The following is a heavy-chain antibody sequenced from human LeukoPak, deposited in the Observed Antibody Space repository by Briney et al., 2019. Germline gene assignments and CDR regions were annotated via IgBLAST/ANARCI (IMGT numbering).Heavy chain of an antibody. V-gene: IGHV3-15*01. CDR1: GFTFSNAW. CDR2: IKRKSDGGTP. Sequence: GGSLRLSCAASGFTFSNAWMSWVRQAPGKGLEWVGRIKRKSDGGTPDSAAPVKGRFTISRDDSKDTLYLQMNSLKTEDTAVYYCATDLGGYYSGSGTYWGSLDYWGQRTLVTASS. J-gene: IGHJ4*02. D-gene: IGHD3-10*01. CDR3: ATDLGGYYSGSGTYWGSLDY.